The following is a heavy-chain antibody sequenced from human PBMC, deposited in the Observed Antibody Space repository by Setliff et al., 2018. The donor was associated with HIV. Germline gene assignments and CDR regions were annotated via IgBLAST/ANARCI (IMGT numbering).Heavy chain of an antibody. D-gene: IGHD3-3*01. CDR1: GGSSNDYY. V-gene: IGHV4-34*01. CDR2: IHHTGYI. CDR3: ARDQSDWFY. J-gene: IGHJ4*02. Sequence: SETLSLTCAVYGGSSNDYYWNWIRQPSGKGLEWIGEIHHTGYINYHPSFKSRVTISVDTSKSQFSLKLNSVTAADTAVYYCARDQSDWFYWGQGTLVTVSS.